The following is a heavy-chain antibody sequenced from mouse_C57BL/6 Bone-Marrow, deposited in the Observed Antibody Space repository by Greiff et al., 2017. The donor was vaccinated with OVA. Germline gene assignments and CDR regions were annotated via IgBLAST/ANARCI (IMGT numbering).Heavy chain of an antibody. CDR3: ARRAY. Sequence: VQLQQSGAELVRPGTSVKLSCKASGYTFTSYWMHWVKQRPGQGLEWIGVIDPSDSYTNYNQKFKGKATLTVDTSSSTAYMQLSSLTSEDSAVYYCARRAYWGQGTLVTVSA. V-gene: IGHV1-59*01. CDR1: GYTFTSYW. CDR2: IDPSDSYT. J-gene: IGHJ3*01.